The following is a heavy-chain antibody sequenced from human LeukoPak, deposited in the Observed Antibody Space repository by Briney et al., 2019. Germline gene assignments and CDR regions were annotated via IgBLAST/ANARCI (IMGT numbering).Heavy chain of an antibody. CDR2: IYTSGST. Sequence: DPSETLSLTCTVSGGSISSYYWSWIRQPAGKGLEWIGRIYTSGSTNYNPSLKSRVTMSVDTSKNQFSLQLSSVTAADTAVYYCARDLDSSGWYFGPGGDAFDIWGQGTMVTVSS. J-gene: IGHJ3*02. D-gene: IGHD6-19*01. CDR3: ARDLDSSGWYFGPGGDAFDI. CDR1: GGSISSYY. V-gene: IGHV4-4*07.